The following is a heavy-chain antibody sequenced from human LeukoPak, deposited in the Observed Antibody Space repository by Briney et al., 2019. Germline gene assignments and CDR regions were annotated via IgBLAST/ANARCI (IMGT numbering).Heavy chain of an antibody. J-gene: IGHJ4*02. CDR2: ISAYNGNT. D-gene: IGHD1-26*01. Sequence: ASVKVPCKASGYTFTSYGISWVRQAPGQGLEWMGWISAYNGNTNYAQKLQGRVTMTTDTSTSTAYMELRSLRSDDTAVYYCARDSGSYESYYFDYWGQGTLVTVSS. CDR1: GYTFTSYG. CDR3: ARDSGSYESYYFDY. V-gene: IGHV1-18*01.